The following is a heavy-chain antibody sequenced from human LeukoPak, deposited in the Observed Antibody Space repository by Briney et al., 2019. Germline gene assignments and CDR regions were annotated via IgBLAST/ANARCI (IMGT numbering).Heavy chain of an antibody. Sequence: GGSLRLSCAASGFTFSTYAMTWVRQVPGKGPEWVSAISSSGADTHYADSVKGRFTISRDGSKNTLYLQMNSLRAEDTAVYYCSKRGSDSPSCFQHWGQGTLVTVSS. V-gene: IGHV3-23*01. CDR1: GFTFSTYA. CDR3: SKRGSDSPSCFQH. CDR2: ISSSGADT. D-gene: IGHD2-21*02. J-gene: IGHJ1*01.